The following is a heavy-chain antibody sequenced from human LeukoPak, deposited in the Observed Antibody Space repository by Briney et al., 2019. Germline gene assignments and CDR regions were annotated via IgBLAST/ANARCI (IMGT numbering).Heavy chain of an antibody. CDR1: EFTFSSYA. CDR2: ISGSAGGT. CDR3: AKGAGDSGHDLSSYFDY. J-gene: IGHJ4*02. Sequence: GGSLRLSCAASEFTFSSYAMSWVRQAPGKGLEWVSAISGSAGGTYYADSVKGRFTISRDNSKNTLYLLMHSLRAEDTAVYYCAKGAGDSGHDLSSYFDYWGQGILVTVSS. V-gene: IGHV3-23*01. D-gene: IGHD5-12*01.